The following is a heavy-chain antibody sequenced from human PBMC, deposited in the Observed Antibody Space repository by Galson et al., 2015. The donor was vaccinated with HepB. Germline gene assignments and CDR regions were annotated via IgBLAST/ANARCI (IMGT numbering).Heavy chain of an antibody. J-gene: IGHJ6*02. CDR1: GFTFSSYG. CDR3: ARDGNKQLVSYYGMDV. D-gene: IGHD6-6*01. Sequence: SLRLSCAASGFTFSSYGMHWVRQAPGKGLEWVAVISYDGSNKYYADSVKGRFTISRDNSKNTLYLQMNSLRAEDTAVYYCARDGNKQLVSYYGMDVWGQGTTVTVSS. V-gene: IGHV3-30*03. CDR2: ISYDGSNK.